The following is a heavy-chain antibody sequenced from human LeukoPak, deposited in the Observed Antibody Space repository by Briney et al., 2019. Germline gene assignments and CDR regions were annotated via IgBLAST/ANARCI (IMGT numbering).Heavy chain of an antibody. CDR3: VXXXXXXYDSSGLVLGAFDY. D-gene: IGHD3-22*01. J-gene: IGHJ4*02. CDR2: IYSGGNT. Sequence: GGSLRLSCTVSGFTVSSNSMSWVRQAPGKGLEWVSFIYSGGNTHYSDSVKGRFTISRDNSKNTRYLQMNSLRAEDTAVYYRVXXXXXXYDSSGLVLGAFDYWGQGTLVTVSS. V-gene: IGHV3-53*05. CDR1: GFTVSSNS.